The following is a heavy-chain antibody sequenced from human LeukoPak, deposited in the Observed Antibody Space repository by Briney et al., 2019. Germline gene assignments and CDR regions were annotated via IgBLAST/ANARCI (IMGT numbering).Heavy chain of an antibody. Sequence: GGSLRLSCAASGFTFSSYSMNWVRQAPGKGLEWVSSISSRSTYIYYAGSLKGRFTISRDNAKNSLYLQMNSLRAEDTAVYYCAARDSYGSGSYPIDYWGKGTLVTVSS. CDR1: GFTFSSYS. J-gene: IGHJ4*02. CDR3: AARDSYGSGSYPIDY. D-gene: IGHD3-10*01. CDR2: ISSRSTYI. V-gene: IGHV3-21*01.